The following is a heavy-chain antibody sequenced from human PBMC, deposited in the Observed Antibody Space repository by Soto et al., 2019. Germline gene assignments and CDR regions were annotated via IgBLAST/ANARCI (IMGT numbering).Heavy chain of an antibody. CDR2: ISSDGSNK. CDR3: ASYSSVEWGSYYFYGLDV. Sequence: QVQLVESGGGVVQPGRSLRLSCAASGFTFGSYAVHWVRQAPGRGLEWVSVISSDGSNKNYADSVKGRFTISRDNSKNRLYLQMNSLRVEDSAVYYCASYSSVEWGSYYFYGLDVWGQGTTVTVSS. CDR1: GFTFGSYA. J-gene: IGHJ6*02. V-gene: IGHV3-30-3*01. D-gene: IGHD6-19*01.